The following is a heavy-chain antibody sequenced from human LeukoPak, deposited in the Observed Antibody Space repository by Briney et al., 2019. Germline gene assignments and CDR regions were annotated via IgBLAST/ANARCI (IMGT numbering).Heavy chain of an antibody. CDR1: GFTFSSYA. CDR3: AKDLLGYCSGGSCFSIDTYFDY. V-gene: IGHV3-30*02. Sequence: GGSLRRSCAASGFTFSSYAMSWVRQAPGKGLEWVAFIRYDGSNKYYADSVKGRFTISRDNSKNTLYLQMNSLRAEDTAVYYCAKDLLGYCSGGSCFSIDTYFDYWGQGTLVTVSS. CDR2: IRYDGSNK. J-gene: IGHJ4*02. D-gene: IGHD2-15*01.